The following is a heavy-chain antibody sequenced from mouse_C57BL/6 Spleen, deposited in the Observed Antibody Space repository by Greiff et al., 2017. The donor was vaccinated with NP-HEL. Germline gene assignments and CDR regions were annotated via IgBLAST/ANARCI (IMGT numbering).Heavy chain of an antibody. Sequence: EVMLVESGGDLVKPGGSLKLSCAASGFTFSSYGMSWVRQTPDKRLEWVATISSGGSYTYYPDSVKGRFTISRDNAKNTLYLQMSSLKSEDTAMYYCASLDSSGYYYAMDYWGQGTSVTVSS. CDR1: GFTFSSYG. CDR2: ISSGGSYT. V-gene: IGHV5-6*01. CDR3: ASLDSSGYYYAMDY. D-gene: IGHD3-2*02. J-gene: IGHJ4*01.